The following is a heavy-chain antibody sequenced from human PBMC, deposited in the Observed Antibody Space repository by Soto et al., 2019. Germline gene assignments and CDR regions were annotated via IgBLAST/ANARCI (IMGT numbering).Heavy chain of an antibody. D-gene: IGHD3-16*01. V-gene: IGHV1-3*01. CDR1: GYTFTSYA. J-gene: IGHJ6*02. CDR3: ARGLGERRHMDV. Sequence: ASVKVSCKASGYTFTSYAMHWVRQAPGQRLEWMGWINAGNGNTKYSQKLQGRVTMTTDTSTSTAYMELRSLRSDDTAVYYCARGLGERRHMDVWGQGTTVTVSS. CDR2: INAGNGNT.